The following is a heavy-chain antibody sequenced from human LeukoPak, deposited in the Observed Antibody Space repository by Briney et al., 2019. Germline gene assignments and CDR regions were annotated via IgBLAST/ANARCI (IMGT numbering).Heavy chain of an antibody. J-gene: IGHJ4*02. CDR1: GGTFSSYA. Sequence: SVKVSCKASGGTFSSYAISWVRQAPGQGLEWMGRIMPILGIANYAQKFQGRVTITADKSTSTAYMELSSLRSEDTAVYYCARDSATDLRWGYDYWGQGTLVTVSS. D-gene: IGHD5-12*01. V-gene: IGHV1-69*04. CDR3: ARDSATDLRWGYDY. CDR2: IMPILGIA.